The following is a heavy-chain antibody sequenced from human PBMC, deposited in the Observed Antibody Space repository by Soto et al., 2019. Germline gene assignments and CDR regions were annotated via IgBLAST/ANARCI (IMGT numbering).Heavy chain of an antibody. CDR3: ARVKYCSSTSCYYYYYYYGMDV. D-gene: IGHD2-2*01. V-gene: IGHV4-34*01. Sequence: PETLSLTCAVYGGSFSGYYWSWIRQPPGKGLEWIGEINHSGSTNYNPSLKSRVTISVDTSKNQFSLKLSSVTAADAAVYYCARVKYCSSTSCYYYYYYYGMDVWCQGNTVT. J-gene: IGHJ6*02. CDR1: GGSFSGYY. CDR2: INHSGST.